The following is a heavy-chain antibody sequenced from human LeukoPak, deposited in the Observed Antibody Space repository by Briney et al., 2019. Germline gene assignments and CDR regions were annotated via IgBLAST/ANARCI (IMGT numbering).Heavy chain of an antibody. CDR2: IYYRGNT. D-gene: IGHD2-2*01. CDR1: GGSISGYY. CDR3: ARWYCTSTTCYYLDS. V-gene: IGHV4-59*01. Sequence: SETLSLTCTVSGGSISGYYWSWIRQPPGRGLEYIGHIYYRGNTDYYPSLKSRSTISVDTSKNQFSLKLNSVTAADTAVYYCARWYCTSTTCYYLDSWGQGTLVTVSS. J-gene: IGHJ4*02.